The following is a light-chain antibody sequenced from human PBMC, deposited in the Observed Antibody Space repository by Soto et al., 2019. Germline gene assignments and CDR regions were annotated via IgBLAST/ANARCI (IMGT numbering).Light chain of an antibody. CDR3: QQFYGSPIT. J-gene: IGKJ4*01. Sequence: DIVMTQSPDSLAVSLGERATINCKSSQSVLSSSDSKNYLAWHQQKPGQPPQLLIYWASTRESGVPDRFSGSGSGTDFTLTISSLQAEDVAVYYCQQFYGSPITSGGGTKVEIK. CDR1: QSVLSSSDSKNY. CDR2: WAS. V-gene: IGKV4-1*01.